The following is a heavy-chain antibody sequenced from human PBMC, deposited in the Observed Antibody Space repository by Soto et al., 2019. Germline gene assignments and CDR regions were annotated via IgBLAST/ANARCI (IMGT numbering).Heavy chain of an antibody. Sequence: PGGSLRLSCAASGFTFSGPAMHWVRQASGKGLEWVGRIRSKTDGGTTDYAEPVKGRFAISRDDSNNMVYLQMNSLKIEDTAVYYCTTDSYSTIIIVRFDYWGHGTLVTVSS. J-gene: IGHJ4*01. D-gene: IGHD3-22*01. CDR3: TTDSYSTIIIVRFDY. V-gene: IGHV3-15*01. CDR2: IRSKTDGGTT. CDR1: GFTFSGPA.